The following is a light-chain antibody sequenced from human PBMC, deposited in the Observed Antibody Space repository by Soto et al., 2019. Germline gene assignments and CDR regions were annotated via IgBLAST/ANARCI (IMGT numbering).Light chain of an antibody. Sequence: DIQMTQSPSSLSASVGDRVTITCRASQSINIYLAWFQQKPGKAPKSLISAASSLHTGAPPRFSGSGSGTDFTLTISSLQPEDSATYYCQQYNSYPITFGQGTRLEIK. CDR2: AAS. J-gene: IGKJ5*01. V-gene: IGKV1-16*01. CDR3: QQYNSYPIT. CDR1: QSINIY.